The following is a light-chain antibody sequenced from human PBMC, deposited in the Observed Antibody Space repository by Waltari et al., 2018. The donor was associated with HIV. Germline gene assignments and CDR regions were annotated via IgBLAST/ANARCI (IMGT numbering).Light chain of an antibody. CDR2: STN. V-gene: IGLV8-61*01. Sequence: PVLTQEPSLSLAPGGTVPLTCGLNPGSIYTSSHPTWYQQTPGQAPRTLIYSTNTRSSGVPDRFSGSILGNKAALTITGAQADDESDYYCVLYMGSGIWVFGGGTKLTVL. CDR3: VLYMGSGIWV. CDR1: PGSIYTSSH. J-gene: IGLJ2*01.